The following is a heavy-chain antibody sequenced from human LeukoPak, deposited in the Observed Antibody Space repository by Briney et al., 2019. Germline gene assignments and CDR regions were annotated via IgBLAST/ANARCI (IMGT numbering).Heavy chain of an antibody. J-gene: IGHJ4*02. V-gene: IGHV3-11*01. D-gene: IGHD1-1*01. CDR2: ISSSGSTI. CDR1: GFTFSDYY. Sequence: GGSLRLSCAASGFTFSDYYMSWIRQAPGKGLERVSYISSSGSTIYYADSVKGRFTISRDNAKNSLYLQMNSLRAKDTAVYYCARRPTGTTTPHFDYWGQGTLVTVSS. CDR3: ARRPTGTTTPHFDY.